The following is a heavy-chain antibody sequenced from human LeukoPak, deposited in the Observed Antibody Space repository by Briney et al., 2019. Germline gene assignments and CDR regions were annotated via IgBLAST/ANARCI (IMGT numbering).Heavy chain of an antibody. CDR2: ISSSSSYI. J-gene: IGHJ4*02. CDR3: AREGSTGFLEWLGREIDY. V-gene: IGHV3-21*01. D-gene: IGHD3-3*01. CDR1: GFTFSSYS. Sequence: GGSLRLSCAASGFTFSSYSMNWVRQAPGKGREWVSSISSSSSYIYYADSVKGRFTISRDNAKNSLYLQMNSLRAEDTAVYYCAREGSTGFLEWLGREIDYWGQGTLVTVSS.